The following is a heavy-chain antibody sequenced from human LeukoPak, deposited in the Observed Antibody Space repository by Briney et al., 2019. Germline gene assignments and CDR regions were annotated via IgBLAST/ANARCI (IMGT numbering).Heavy chain of an antibody. CDR1: GGSISSYY. D-gene: IGHD2-21*02. V-gene: IGHV4-59*08. J-gene: IGHJ3*02. Sequence: SETLSLTCTVSGGSISSYYWSWIRQPPGKGLEWIGYIYYSGSTDYNPSLKSRVTISVDTSRNQFSLKLSSLTAADTAVYYCARRVVVTARTYDAFDIWGPGTMVTVSS. CDR2: IYYSGST. CDR3: ARRVVVTARTYDAFDI.